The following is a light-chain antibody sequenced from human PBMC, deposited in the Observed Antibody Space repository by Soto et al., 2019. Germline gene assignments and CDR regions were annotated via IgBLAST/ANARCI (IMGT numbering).Light chain of an antibody. CDR3: QQYGSSYT. Sequence: EIVLTQSPGTLSLSPGERATLSCRASQSVSSSYLAWYQQKPGQAPRLLIYGASSRATGIPDRFSGSGSGKDFILTISRLEPEDFAVYYCQQYGSSYTFGQGTKLEIK. CDR1: QSVSSSY. J-gene: IGKJ2*01. V-gene: IGKV3-20*01. CDR2: GAS.